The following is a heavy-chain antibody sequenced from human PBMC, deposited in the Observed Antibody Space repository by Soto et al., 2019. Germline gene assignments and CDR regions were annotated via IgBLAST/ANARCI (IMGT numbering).Heavy chain of an antibody. D-gene: IGHD3-3*01. J-gene: IGHJ3*01. CDR3: ARLYYDYV. Sequence: GGSLRLSCAGSGFTFGTYSMNWVRQAAGKGLEWIAYISYDSDTIQYADSVKGRFTISRDNAKNSLYPQMNSVRDEDTAVYYCARLYYDYVWGQGTMVTVSS. V-gene: IGHV3-48*02. CDR1: GFTFGTYS. CDR2: ISYDSDTI.